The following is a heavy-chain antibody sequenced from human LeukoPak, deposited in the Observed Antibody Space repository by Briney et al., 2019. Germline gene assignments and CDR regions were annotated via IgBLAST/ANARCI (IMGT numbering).Heavy chain of an antibody. Sequence: RTSETPSLTCAVSGGSISINNWWNSVRQPPGKGLEWIGEIHHIGSTNYNASLQSRVTISVDKSKSRLSLNLRSVTAADTAVYYCATLSRDSTNSWWGQGTLVTVSS. CDR2: IHHIGST. D-gene: IGHD6-13*01. CDR3: ATLSRDSTNSW. CDR1: GGSISINNW. J-gene: IGHJ4*02. V-gene: IGHV4-4*02.